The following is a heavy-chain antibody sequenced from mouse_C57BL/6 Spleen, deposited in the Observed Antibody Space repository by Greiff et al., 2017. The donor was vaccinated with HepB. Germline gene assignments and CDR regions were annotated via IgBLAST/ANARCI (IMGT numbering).Heavy chain of an antibody. D-gene: IGHD2-4*01. CDR2: ISYDGSN. CDR3: ARVSYYDYDDY. V-gene: IGHV3-6*01. CDR1: GYSITSGYY. Sequence: EVQRVESGPGLVKPSQSLSLTCSVTGYSITSGYYWNWIRQFPGNKLEWMGYISYDGSNNYNPSLKNRISITRDTSKNQLFLKLNSVTTEDTATYYCARVSYYDYDDYWGQGTTLTVSS. J-gene: IGHJ2*01.